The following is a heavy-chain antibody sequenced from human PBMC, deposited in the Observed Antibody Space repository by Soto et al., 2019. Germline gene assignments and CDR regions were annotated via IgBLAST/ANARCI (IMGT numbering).Heavy chain of an antibody. CDR3: ARFRRAAAGMAYYGMDV. CDR2: IDWDDDK. D-gene: IGHD6-13*01. V-gene: IGHV2-70*01. Sequence: RPTLVNPTRTLTLTCTFSGFSLSTSGMCVSWIRQPPGKALEWLALIDWDDDKYYSTSLKTRLTISKDTSKNQVVLTMTNMDPVDTATYYCARFRRAAAGMAYYGMDVWGQGTTVTVS. CDR1: GFSLSTSGMC. J-gene: IGHJ6*02.